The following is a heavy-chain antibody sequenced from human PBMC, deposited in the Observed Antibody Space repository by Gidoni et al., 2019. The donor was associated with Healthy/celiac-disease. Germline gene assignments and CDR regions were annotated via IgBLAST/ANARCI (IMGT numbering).Heavy chain of an antibody. D-gene: IGHD6-19*01. CDR1: GFTFSSYA. CDR2: ISYDGSNK. CDR3: ARHGGEQWLVPGDAFDI. J-gene: IGHJ3*02. V-gene: IGHV3-30-3*01. Sequence: QVQLVESGGGVVQPGRSLRLSCAACGFTFSSYAMHWVRQAPGKGLEWVAVISYDGSNKYYADSVKGRFTISRDNSKNTLYLQMNSLRAEDTAVYYCARHGGEQWLVPGDAFDIWGQGTMVTVSS.